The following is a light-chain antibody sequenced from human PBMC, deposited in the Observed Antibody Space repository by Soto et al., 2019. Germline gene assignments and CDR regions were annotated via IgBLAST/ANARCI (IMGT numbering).Light chain of an antibody. CDR3: QQYATSPRT. CDR2: GAS. Sequence: EIVLTQSPCTLSFSPGERSTLSCVASQSVSSSYLVWYQQMPGQAPRLLIGGASRRATGVPDRFTGSGSGTDFYLTIDRLEPEDAAMYYCQQYATSPRTFGGGTKVDIK. CDR1: QSVSSSY. V-gene: IGKV3-20*01. J-gene: IGKJ4*01.